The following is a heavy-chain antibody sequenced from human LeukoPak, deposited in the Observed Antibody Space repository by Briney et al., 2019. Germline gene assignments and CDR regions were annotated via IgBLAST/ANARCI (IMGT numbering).Heavy chain of an antibody. Sequence: PGGSLRLSCAASGFTFSSYGMSWVRQAPGKGLEWVSAISGSGGSTYYADSVKGRFTISRDNSKNTLYLQMNSLRAEDTAVYYCARARGYSSGWYQYYFDYWGQGTLVTVSS. CDR2: ISGSGGST. CDR1: GFTFSSYG. D-gene: IGHD6-19*01. V-gene: IGHV3-23*01. J-gene: IGHJ4*02. CDR3: ARARGYSSGWYQYYFDY.